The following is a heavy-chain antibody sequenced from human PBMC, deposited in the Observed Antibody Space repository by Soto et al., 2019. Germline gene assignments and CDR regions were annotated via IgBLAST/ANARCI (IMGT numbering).Heavy chain of an antibody. CDR3: ARFSGSYTRGLDY. CDR1: GFTFSDHY. J-gene: IGHJ4*02. D-gene: IGHD1-26*01. Sequence: EVQLVESGGGLVQPGGSLRLSCAASGFTFSDHYMDWVRQAPGKGLEWVGRSRNQANSYSTEYAASVKGRFTISRGESKNSLYLQMNSLKTEDTAVYYCARFSGSYTRGLDYWGQGTLVTVSS. CDR2: SRNQANSYST. V-gene: IGHV3-72*01.